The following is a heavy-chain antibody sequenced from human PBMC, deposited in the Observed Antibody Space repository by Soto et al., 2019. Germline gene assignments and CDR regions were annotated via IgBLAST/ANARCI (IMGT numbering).Heavy chain of an antibody. CDR1: GFTFSNYE. V-gene: IGHV3-48*03. D-gene: IGHD1-1*01. J-gene: IGHJ5*02. CDR3: AREHGYQVHSLYNWFDP. Sequence: GGSLRLSCAASGFTFSNYEMNWVRQAPGKEPEWISYIGSSGDTMYYADSVRGRFTVSRDNAKNSLFLQMTSLRAEDTAVYYCAREHGYQVHSLYNWFDPWGQGTLVTVSS. CDR2: IGSSGDTM.